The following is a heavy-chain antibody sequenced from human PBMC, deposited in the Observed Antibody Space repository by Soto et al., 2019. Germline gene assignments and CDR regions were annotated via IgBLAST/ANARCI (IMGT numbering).Heavy chain of an antibody. J-gene: IGHJ3*02. CDR1: GGSLSGYY. CDR3: ARHCACDCSHAFDI. V-gene: IGHV4-34*01. Sequence: QVQLQQWGAGLLQPSETLSLTCAVYGGSLSGYYWSWIRQPTGKGPEWIGEINHSGGTNYKPSLKSRVTISGDMSKSQFSLKLSSVTAADTAVYYCARHCACDCSHAFDIWGQGTTVTVSS. D-gene: IGHD2-21*02. CDR2: INHSGGT.